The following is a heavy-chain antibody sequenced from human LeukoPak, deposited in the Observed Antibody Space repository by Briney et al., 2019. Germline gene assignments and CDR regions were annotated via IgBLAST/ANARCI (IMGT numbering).Heavy chain of an antibody. CDR2: INHSGST. Sequence: SETLSLTCAVYGGSFSGYYWSWIRQPPGKGLEWIGEINHSGSTNYNPSLKSRVTISVDTSKNQFSLKLSSVTAADTAVYYCASAFKAVARDYMDVWAKGTTVTIFS. V-gene: IGHV4-34*01. D-gene: IGHD6-19*01. CDR3: ASAFKAVARDYMDV. CDR1: GGSFSGYY. J-gene: IGHJ6*03.